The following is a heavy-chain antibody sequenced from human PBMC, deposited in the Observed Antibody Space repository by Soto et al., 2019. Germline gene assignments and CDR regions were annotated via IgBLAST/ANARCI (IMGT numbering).Heavy chain of an antibody. V-gene: IGHV1-18*01. Sequence: QVQLVQSGGEVKKPGAAVKVSCKASGYTFTTFGIGLVRQSPGQGLEWMGWISAYSGNTEYPEKLQGRVTMTIDTSTSTTYMELRSLRSDDTAVYYCARAFCSGGSCYLDYLGQGALVTVSS. D-gene: IGHD2-15*01. J-gene: IGHJ4*02. CDR3: ARAFCSGGSCYLDY. CDR1: GYTFTTFG. CDR2: ISAYSGNT.